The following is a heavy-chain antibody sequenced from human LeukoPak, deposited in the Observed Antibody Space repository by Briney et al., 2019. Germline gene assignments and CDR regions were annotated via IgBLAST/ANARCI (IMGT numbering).Heavy chain of an antibody. Sequence: SETLSLTCAVYGGSFSGYYWSWIRQPPGKGLEWIGYIYYSGSTNYNPSLKSRVTISVDTSKNQFSLKLSSVTAADTAVYYCAREVYSSGGWGQGTLVTVSS. D-gene: IGHD6-25*01. CDR2: IYYSGST. J-gene: IGHJ4*02. CDR3: AREVYSSGG. V-gene: IGHV4-59*01. CDR1: GGSFSGYY.